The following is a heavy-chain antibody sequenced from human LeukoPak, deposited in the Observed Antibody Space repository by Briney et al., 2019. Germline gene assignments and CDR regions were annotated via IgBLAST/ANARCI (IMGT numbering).Heavy chain of an antibody. V-gene: IGHV4-34*01. J-gene: IGHJ4*02. CDR3: ARVPESVGINYFDS. D-gene: IGHD1-26*01. CDR2: INHRGNT. Sequence: PSETLSLTCAVYGGSFSGNFWSWVRQPPGKGLEWIGEINHRGNTNYNPSLKSQVTISVDTSKNQFSLRLSSVTAADTAVYYCARVPESVGINYFDSWGQGTQVTVSS. CDR1: GGSFSGNF.